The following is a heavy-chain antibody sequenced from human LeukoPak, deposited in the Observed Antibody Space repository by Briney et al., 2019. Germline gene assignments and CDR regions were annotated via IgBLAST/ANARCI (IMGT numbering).Heavy chain of an antibody. V-gene: IGHV4-39*07. CDR2: IYYSGST. J-gene: IGHJ4*02. D-gene: IGHD3-3*01. CDR1: GGSISSSSYY. Sequence: PSETLSLTCTVSGGSISSSSYYWGWIRQPPGKGLEWIGSIYYSGSTYYNPSLKSRVTISVDTSENQFSLELSSVTAADTAVYYCARVHYDFWSGYYTGIAPYYFDYWGQGTLVTVSS. CDR3: ARVHYDFWSGYYTGIAPYYFDY.